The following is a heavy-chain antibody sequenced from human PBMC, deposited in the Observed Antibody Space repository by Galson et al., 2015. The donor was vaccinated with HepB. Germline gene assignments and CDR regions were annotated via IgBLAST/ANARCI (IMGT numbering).Heavy chain of an antibody. V-gene: IGHV3-74*01. Sequence: SLRLSCAASGITFSGYWMHWVRQAPGKGLVWVARINSDGSSRYYADSVRGRFTISRDNARNTLFLQMDSLRAEDTALFYCTRHSGNYLDYWGPGTLVTVSS. CDR3: TRHSGNYLDY. CDR2: INSDGSSR. D-gene: IGHD1-26*01. J-gene: IGHJ4*02. CDR1: GITFSGYW.